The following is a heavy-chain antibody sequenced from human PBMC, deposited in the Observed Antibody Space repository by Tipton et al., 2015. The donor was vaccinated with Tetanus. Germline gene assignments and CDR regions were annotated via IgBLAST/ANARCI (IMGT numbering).Heavy chain of an antibody. V-gene: IGHV4-30-4*01. CDR1: GGSINSGDYY. J-gene: IGHJ6*02. CDR2: IYYSGTT. Sequence: LRLSCTVSGGSINSGDYYWSWIRQSPGKGLEWIGEIYYSGTTNYNPSLKSRVTISTDKSKNQVSLRLNSVTAADTAVYLCARTPDYYYGMDVWGQGTTVTVSS. CDR3: ARTPDYYYGMDV.